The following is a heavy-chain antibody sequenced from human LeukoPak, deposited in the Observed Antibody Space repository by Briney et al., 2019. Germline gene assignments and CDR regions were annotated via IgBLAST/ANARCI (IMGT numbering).Heavy chain of an antibody. D-gene: IGHD3-10*01. CDR1: GFTFSSYW. V-gene: IGHV3-7*01. CDR3: ARDFGGSSYYYYYYMDV. J-gene: IGHJ6*03. Sequence: GGSLRLSCAASGFTFSSYWMSWVRQAPGKGLEWVANIKQDGSEKYYVDSVKGRFTISRDNAKNSLYLQMNSLRAEDTAVYYCARDFGGSSYYYYYYMDVWGKGTTVTVSS. CDR2: IKQDGSEK.